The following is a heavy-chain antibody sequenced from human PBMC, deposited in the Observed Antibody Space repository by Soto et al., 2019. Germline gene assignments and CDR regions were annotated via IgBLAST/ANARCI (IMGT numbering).Heavy chain of an antibody. J-gene: IGHJ4*02. D-gene: IGHD6-19*01. CDR1: GFTFSDCA. Sequence: EVQLVESGGGLVQPGGSLRLSCAASGFTFSDCAMSWVRQAPGKGLEWVSGISGTGRSTFYADSVKDRFTISRDNSKNTVYLQMTSLRAEDTAVYYCAKGNTSGWYFFDYWGQGTLVTVSS. CDR2: ISGTGRST. V-gene: IGHV3-23*04. CDR3: AKGNTSGWYFFDY.